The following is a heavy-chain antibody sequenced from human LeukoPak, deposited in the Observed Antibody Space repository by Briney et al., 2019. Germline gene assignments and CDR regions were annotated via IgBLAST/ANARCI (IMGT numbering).Heavy chain of an antibody. CDR1: GFTFSSYW. Sequence: GGSLRLSCAASGFTFSSYWMSWVRQAPGKGLEWVGRIRSKAKNLATAYAASVQGRFTISRDDSKSTAYLQMNSLKTEDTAVYYCSRHEPSSSLDYWGQGTLVTVSS. CDR3: SRHEPSSSLDY. V-gene: IGHV3-73*01. D-gene: IGHD6-6*01. J-gene: IGHJ4*02. CDR2: IRSKAKNLAT.